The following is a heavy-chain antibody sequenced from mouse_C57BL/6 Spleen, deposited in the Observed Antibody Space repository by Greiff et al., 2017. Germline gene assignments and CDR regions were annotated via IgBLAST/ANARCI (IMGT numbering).Heavy chain of an antibody. CDR1: GFTFSDYY. Sequence: DVQLVESEGGLVQPGSSMKLSCTASGFTFSDYYMAWVRQVPEKGLEWVANINYDGSSTYYLDSLKSRFIISRDNAKNILYLQMSSLKSEDTATYYCARALSHYYGSRDWYFDVWGTGTTVTVSS. J-gene: IGHJ1*03. CDR3: ARALSHYYGSRDWYFDV. V-gene: IGHV5-16*01. D-gene: IGHD1-1*01. CDR2: INYDGSST.